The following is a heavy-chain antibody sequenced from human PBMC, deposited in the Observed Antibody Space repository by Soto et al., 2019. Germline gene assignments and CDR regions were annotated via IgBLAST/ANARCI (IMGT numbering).Heavy chain of an antibody. CDR3: ARMCSSTSCYPY. CDR1: GFTFSDYG. D-gene: IGHD2-2*01. V-gene: IGHV3-23*01. CDR2: ISPSGVSP. Sequence: GGSLRLSCAAAGFTFSDYGMSWVRQAPGKGLEWVAAISPSGVSPYYTGSVKSRLTISKDTSKSQVVLTMTNMDPVDTATYYCARMCSSTSCYPYWGQGTLVTVSS. J-gene: IGHJ4*02.